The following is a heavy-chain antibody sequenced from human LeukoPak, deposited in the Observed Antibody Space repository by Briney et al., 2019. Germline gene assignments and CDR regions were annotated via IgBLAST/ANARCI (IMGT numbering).Heavy chain of an antibody. J-gene: IGHJ4*02. CDR3: ARDSGWELKQYYFDH. CDR2: ISVYNGYT. V-gene: IGHV1-18*01. Sequence: ASVKVSRKASGYTFTSYGINWVRQAPGQGLEWMGWISVYNGYTGYAQKFQGRVTMTTDTSTRTTYMELRGLKSDDTAVYYCARDSGWELKQYYFDHWGQGTLVTVSS. CDR1: GYTFTSYG. D-gene: IGHD1-26*01.